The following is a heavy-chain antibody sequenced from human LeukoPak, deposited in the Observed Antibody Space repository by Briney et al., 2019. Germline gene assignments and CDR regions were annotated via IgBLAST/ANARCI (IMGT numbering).Heavy chain of an antibody. CDR2: IKSKTDGGTT. J-gene: IGHJ4*02. D-gene: IGHD1-26*01. Sequence: GGSLRLSCAASGFTFSNAWMSWVRQAPGKGLEWVGRIKSKTDGGTTDYAAPVKGRFTISRDDSKNTLYLQMTSLKTEDTAVYYCSTQGQYSVGPEDFWGQGTLVTVSS. CDR3: STQGQYSVGPEDF. CDR1: GFTFSNAW. V-gene: IGHV3-15*01.